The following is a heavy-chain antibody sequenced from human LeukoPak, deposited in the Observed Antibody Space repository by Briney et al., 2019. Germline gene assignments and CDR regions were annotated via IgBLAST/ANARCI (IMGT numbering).Heavy chain of an antibody. J-gene: IGHJ6*02. V-gene: IGHV3-21*01. CDR2: ISSSSSHI. CDR1: GFTFSSYS. D-gene: IGHD2-15*01. CDR3: AREGSYYYGMDV. Sequence: PGGSLRLSCAASGFTFSSYSMNWVRQAPGKGLEWVSFISSSSSHIYYADSVKGRFTISRDNAKNSLYLQMNSLRAEDTAVYYCAREGSYYYGMDVWGQGTTVTVSS.